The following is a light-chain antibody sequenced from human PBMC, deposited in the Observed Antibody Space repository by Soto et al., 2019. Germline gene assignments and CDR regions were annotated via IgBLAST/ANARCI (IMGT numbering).Light chain of an antibody. CDR1: QSVSSY. CDR2: DAS. Sequence: EIVLTHSPATVSVSPGGRAALSCRASQSVSSYLAWYQQKPGQAPRLLIYDASNRATGIPARFSGSGSGTDFTLTISSLEPEDFAVYYCQQRSNWPITFGQGTRLEIK. V-gene: IGKV3-11*01. CDR3: QQRSNWPIT. J-gene: IGKJ5*01.